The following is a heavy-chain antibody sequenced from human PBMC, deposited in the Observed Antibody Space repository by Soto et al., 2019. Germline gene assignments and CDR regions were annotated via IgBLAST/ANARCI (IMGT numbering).Heavy chain of an antibody. CDR1: GTIFSSYT. CDR2: IIPILGET. V-gene: IGHV1-69*08. D-gene: IGHD3-16*01. J-gene: IGHJ6*02. CDR3: ARGLGGRMDD. Sequence: QVQLVQSGAEVKKPGSSVRVSCKASGTIFSSYTISWVRQAPGQGLEWMGRIIPILGETNSAQKFQGRVPLTADKSTKTAYMELNSLRLEDTALYYCARGLGGRMDDWGQGTTITVSS.